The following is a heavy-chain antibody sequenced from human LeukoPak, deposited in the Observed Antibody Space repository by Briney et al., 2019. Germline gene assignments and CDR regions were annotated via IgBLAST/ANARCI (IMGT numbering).Heavy chain of an antibody. D-gene: IGHD3-16*01. J-gene: IGHJ4*02. Sequence: ASVKVSCKASGYTFTSYAMNWVRQAPRQGLEWMGWINTNTGNPTYAKTFTGRVVFSVDTSVSTAYLPISSLKAEDTAVYYCARKKAGTLTWADDYYFDYWGQGTLVTVSS. CDR2: INTNTGNP. CDR3: ARKKAGTLTWADDYYFDY. CDR1: GYTFTSYA. V-gene: IGHV7-4-1*02.